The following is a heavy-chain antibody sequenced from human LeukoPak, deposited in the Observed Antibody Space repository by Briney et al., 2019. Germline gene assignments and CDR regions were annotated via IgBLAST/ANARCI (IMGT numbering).Heavy chain of an antibody. Sequence: SQTLSLTCTVSAGSIRGGYYSWSWLRQPPGEGLEWIGYIYYGGNTYYNPSLKSRLSIAVDTSKNQFSLKLTSVTAADTAVYFCARLILDFGAERGFDYWGQGTLVTVSS. D-gene: IGHD4-17*01. CDR1: AGSIRGGYYS. CDR3: ARLILDFGAERGFDY. CDR2: IYYGGNT. V-gene: IGHV4-30-4*01. J-gene: IGHJ4*02.